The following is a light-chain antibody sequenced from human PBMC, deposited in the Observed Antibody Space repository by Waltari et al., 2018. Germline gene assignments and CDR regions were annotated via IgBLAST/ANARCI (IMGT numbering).Light chain of an antibody. CDR3: TAWDSSLGGWL. CDR2: RNN. CDR1: GNTVGDQG. J-gene: IGLJ3*02. V-gene: IGLV10-54*04. Sequence: QAGLSQPPSVSKALSQTATLTRTGNGNTVGDQGAGWLQQHQGPPPKVLSYRNNNRPSGISERFSASRSGNTASLTITELQADDEADYYCTAWDSSLGGWLFGGGTTLTVL.